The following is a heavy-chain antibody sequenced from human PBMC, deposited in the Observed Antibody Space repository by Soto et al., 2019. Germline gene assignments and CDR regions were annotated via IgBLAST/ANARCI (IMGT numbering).Heavy chain of an antibody. J-gene: IGHJ1*01. V-gene: IGHV1-69*01. Sequence: QVQLVQSGAEVKKPGSSVKVSCKVSGDTFSSHSINWVRQAPGQGLEWLGGLIPVFGTPDYAQKFQGRVTITADDSTTTAYMIMRSLRPEDTAVYFCARGARTMVVLAPGEEPEYFNNWGQGTLVTVSS. D-gene: IGHD3-22*01. CDR2: LIPVFGTP. CDR1: GDTFSSHS. CDR3: ARGARTMVVLAPGEEPEYFNN.